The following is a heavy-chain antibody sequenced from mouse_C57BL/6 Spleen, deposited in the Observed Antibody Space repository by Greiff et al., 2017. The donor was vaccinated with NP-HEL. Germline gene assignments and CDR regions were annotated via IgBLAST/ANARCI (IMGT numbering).Heavy chain of an antibody. CDR1: GYTFTSYW. Sequence: QVQLQQPGAELVKPGASVKLSCKASGYTFTSYWMQWVEQRPGQGLEWIGEIDPSDSYTNYNQKFKGKATLTVDTSSSAAYMQRSSLTSENSAVYYCARGSYGSSPYYAKDYWGQGTSVTVSS. CDR3: ARGSYGSSPYYAKDY. CDR2: IDPSDSYT. V-gene: IGHV1-50*01. D-gene: IGHD1-1*01. J-gene: IGHJ4*01.